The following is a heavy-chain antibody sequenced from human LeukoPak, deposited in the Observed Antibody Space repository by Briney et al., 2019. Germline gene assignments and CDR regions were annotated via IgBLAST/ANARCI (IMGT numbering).Heavy chain of an antibody. D-gene: IGHD6-13*01. CDR1: GFTLDDNG. CDR2: INWNGGST. V-gene: IGHV3-20*04. J-gene: IGHJ5*02. Sequence: PGGSLRLSCAASGFTLDDNGMSWVSHDPGKGMEWGTGINWNGGSTVYAESVKGRFNITREKANNSLYLQMNSLRAEDTALYYCARGGWYSSSWYWFDPWGQGTLVTVSS. CDR3: ARGGWYSSSWYWFDP.